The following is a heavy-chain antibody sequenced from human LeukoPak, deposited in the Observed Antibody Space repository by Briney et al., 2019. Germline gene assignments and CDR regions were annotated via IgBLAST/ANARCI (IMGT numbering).Heavy chain of an antibody. V-gene: IGHV3-13*01. D-gene: IGHD4-17*01. CDR2: IGTAGDT. Sequence: GGSLRLSCAASGFTFSSYDMHWVRQATGKGLEWVSAIGTAGDTYYPGSVKGRFTISRENAKNSLYLQVNSLRAGDTAVYYCARGPRGDYGFYYMDVWGKGTTVTISS. CDR3: ARGPRGDYGFYYMDV. J-gene: IGHJ6*03. CDR1: GFTFSSYD.